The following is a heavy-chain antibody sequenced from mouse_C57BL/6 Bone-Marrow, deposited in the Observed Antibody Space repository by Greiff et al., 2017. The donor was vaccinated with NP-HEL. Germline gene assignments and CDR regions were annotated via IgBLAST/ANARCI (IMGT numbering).Heavy chain of an antibody. Sequence: QVQLQQPGAELVRPGSSVKLSCKASGYTFTSYWMDWVKQRPGQGLEWIGNIYPSDSETHYNQKFKDKATLTVDKSSSTAYMQLSSLTSEDSAVYYCTSSITTVVANYYFDYWGQGTTLTVSS. D-gene: IGHD1-1*01. CDR3: TSSITTVVANYYFDY. J-gene: IGHJ2*01. CDR2: IYPSDSET. V-gene: IGHV1-61*01. CDR1: GYTFTSYW.